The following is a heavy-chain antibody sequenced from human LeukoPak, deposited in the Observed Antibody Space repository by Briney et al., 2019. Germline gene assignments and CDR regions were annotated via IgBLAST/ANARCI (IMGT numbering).Heavy chain of an antibody. CDR3: AKGCSGGSCYLGAFDI. CDR2: ISGSGGST. V-gene: IGHV3-23*01. J-gene: IGHJ3*02. CDR1: GFAFSSYA. D-gene: IGHD2-15*01. Sequence: GGSLRLSCAASGFAFSSYAMSWVRQAPGKGLEWVSAISGSGGSTYYADSVKGRFTISRDNSKNTLYLQMNSLRAEDTAVCYCAKGCSGGSCYLGAFDIWGQGTMVTVSS.